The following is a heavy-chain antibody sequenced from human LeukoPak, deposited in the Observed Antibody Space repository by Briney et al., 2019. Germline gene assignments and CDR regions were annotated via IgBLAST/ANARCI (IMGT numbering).Heavy chain of an antibody. CDR1: GYSISSGYY. Sequence: PSETLSLTXAVSGYSISSGYYWGWIREPPGKGLEWIGSIYHSGSTYYNPSLKSRVTISVDTSKNQFSLKLSSVTAADTAVYYCARRKANYDYVWGSYRYPFYFDYWGQGTLVAVSS. D-gene: IGHD3-16*02. J-gene: IGHJ4*02. CDR2: IYHSGST. V-gene: IGHV4-38-2*01. CDR3: ARRKANYDYVWGSYRYPFYFDY.